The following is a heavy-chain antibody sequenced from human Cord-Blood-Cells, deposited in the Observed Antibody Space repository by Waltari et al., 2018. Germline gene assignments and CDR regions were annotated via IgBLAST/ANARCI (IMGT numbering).Heavy chain of an antibody. J-gene: IGHJ6*02. CDR1: GYTLTELS. D-gene: IGHD3-9*01. CDR3: ATNTHDILTGYYYYYGMDV. Sequence: QVQLVQSGAEVKKPGASVKVSCKVSGYTLTELSMHWVLQAPGKGLEWMGGFDHEDSETIDAQKFQVRVTKTEDKSTDPAYMELSSLRSEDTAVDYCATNTHDILTGYYYYYGMDVWGQGTTVTVSS. CDR2: FDHEDSET. V-gene: IGHV1-24*01.